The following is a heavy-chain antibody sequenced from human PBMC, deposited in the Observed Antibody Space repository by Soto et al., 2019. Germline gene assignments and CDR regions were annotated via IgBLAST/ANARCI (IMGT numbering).Heavy chain of an antibody. CDR1: GFTFSTYA. Sequence: PGGSLRLSCAASGFTFSTYAMSWVRQAPGKGLEWLSGISGSGGSTYYADSVKGRFTTSRDNSKNTLYLQMNSLRAEDTAVYYCAKNVPGPTYLQHWGQGTLVTVYS. V-gene: IGHV3-23*01. J-gene: IGHJ1*01. D-gene: IGHD1-1*01. CDR3: AKNVPGPTYLQH. CDR2: ISGSGGST.